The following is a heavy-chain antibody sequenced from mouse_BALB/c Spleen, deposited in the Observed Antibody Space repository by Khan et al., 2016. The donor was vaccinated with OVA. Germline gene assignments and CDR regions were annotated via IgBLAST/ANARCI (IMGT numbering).Heavy chain of an antibody. Sequence: EVQLQESGPGLVKPSQSLSLTCTVTGYSITSDYAWNWIRQFPGNKLEWMGYLTYRGSTSYNPSLKSRISISRATSKNQFFLQLNSVTTEDTATYFSGRRSVWGAGTTVTVSS. CDR2: LTYRGST. CDR3: GRRSV. CDR1: GYSITSDYA. V-gene: IGHV3-2*02. J-gene: IGHJ1*01.